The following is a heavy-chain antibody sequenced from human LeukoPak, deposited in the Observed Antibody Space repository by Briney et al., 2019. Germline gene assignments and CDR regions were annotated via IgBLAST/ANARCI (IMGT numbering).Heavy chain of an antibody. Sequence: SETLSLTCTVSGGFTSSSSYYWGWIRQPPGKGLEWIGSIYYRGSTYYNPSLKSRVTISVDTSKNQFSLKLSSVTAADTAVYYCARLPGFRDAFDIWGQGTMVTVSS. CDR2: IYYRGST. CDR1: GGFTSSSSYY. V-gene: IGHV4-39*01. CDR3: ARLPGFRDAFDI. J-gene: IGHJ3*02.